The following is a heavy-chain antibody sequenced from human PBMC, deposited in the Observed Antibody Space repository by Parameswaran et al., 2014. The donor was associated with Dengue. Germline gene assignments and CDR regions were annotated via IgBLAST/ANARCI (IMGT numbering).Heavy chain of an antibody. V-gene: IGHV3-53*01. CDR2: IYGGGST. Sequence: VRQMPGKGLEWVSVIYGGGSTYYADSVKGRFTISRDNSKNTLYLQMNSLRAEDTAVYYCARERPHFDYWGQGTLVTVSS. J-gene: IGHJ4*02. CDR3: ARERPHFDY.